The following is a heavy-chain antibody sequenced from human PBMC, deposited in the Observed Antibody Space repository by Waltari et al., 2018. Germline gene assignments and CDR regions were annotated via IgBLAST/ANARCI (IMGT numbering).Heavy chain of an antibody. CDR2: IWHDGSDK. V-gene: IGHV3-30*02. Sequence: QVQLVESGGGVVQPGGSLRLSCAASGFSFRGYAMHWVRQAPGKGMELVAFIWHDGSDKFYGDSVKGRFIISRDNSKNMVYLEMDSLRADDTAVYYCAKDGPVCGGASCSSFDRWGQGTLVTVSP. D-gene: IGHD2-2*01. J-gene: IGHJ4*02. CDR1: GFSFRGYA. CDR3: AKDGPVCGGASCSSFDR.